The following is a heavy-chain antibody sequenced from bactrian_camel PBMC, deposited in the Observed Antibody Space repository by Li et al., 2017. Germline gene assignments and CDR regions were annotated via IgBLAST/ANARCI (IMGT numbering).Heavy chain of an antibody. CDR2: VYTGDGST. J-gene: IGHJ4*01. CDR1: GYTGNRYC. CDR3: VGDAPAPLPCTNY. D-gene: IGHD1*01. Sequence: QLVESGGGSVQTGGSLRLSCAASGYTGNRYCMGWFRQAPGKEREGVATVYTGDGSTYYADSVKGRFIISRDNSKNTVYLQMNNLKPEDAAVYYCVGDAPAPLPCTNYWGQGTQVTVS. V-gene: IGHV3S25*01.